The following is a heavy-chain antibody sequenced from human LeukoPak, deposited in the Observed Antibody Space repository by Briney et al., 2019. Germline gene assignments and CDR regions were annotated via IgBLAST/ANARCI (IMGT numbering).Heavy chain of an antibody. Sequence: SETLSLTCTVSGDSVTSLGNYWTWIRQFPGVGLEWIGYILYIGTSGATYYNPSLKSRLNISLDASKNQFSLSLASVTNADTAVYFCTRGLRMYDSWASWGQGALVAVSS. V-gene: IGHV4-31*03. CDR1: GDSVTSLGNY. D-gene: IGHD3-3*01. CDR2: ILYIGTSGAT. CDR3: TRGLRMYDSWAS. J-gene: IGHJ5*02.